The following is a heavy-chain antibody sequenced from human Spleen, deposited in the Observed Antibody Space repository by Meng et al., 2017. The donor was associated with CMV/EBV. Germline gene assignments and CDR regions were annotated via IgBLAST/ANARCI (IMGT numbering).Heavy chain of an antibody. CDR2: ISGSGGST. CDR3: AKPYGGNSGFDY. CDR1: GFTFSHYA. D-gene: IGHD4-23*01. J-gene: IGHJ4*02. V-gene: IGHV3-23*01. Sequence: LSLTCAASGFTFSHYAMSWVRQAPGKGLEWVSAISGSGGSTYYADSVKGRFTISRDNSKNTLYLQMNSLRAEDTAVYYCAKPYGGNSGFDYWGQGTLVTVSS.